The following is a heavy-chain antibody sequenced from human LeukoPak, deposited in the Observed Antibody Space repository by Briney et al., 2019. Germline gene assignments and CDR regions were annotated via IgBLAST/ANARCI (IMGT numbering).Heavy chain of an antibody. D-gene: IGHD2-2*02. CDR2: INHSGST. Sequence: PSETLSLTCAVSGGSFSGYYWSWIRQPPGKGLEWIGEINHSGSTNYTPSPKSRVTISVDTSKNQFSLKLSSVTAADTAVYYCAGYGMDIVVVPAAIRATDNWFDPWGQGTLVTVSS. J-gene: IGHJ5*02. V-gene: IGHV4-34*01. CDR1: GGSFSGYY. CDR3: AGYGMDIVVVPAAIRATDNWFDP.